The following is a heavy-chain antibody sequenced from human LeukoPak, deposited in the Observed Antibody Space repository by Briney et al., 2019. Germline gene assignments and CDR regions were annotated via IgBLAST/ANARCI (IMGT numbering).Heavy chain of an antibody. J-gene: IGHJ3*02. CDR2: ISSSSTI. CDR1: GFTFSSYS. D-gene: IGHD6-19*01. CDR3: ARDQYSSGWPDAFDI. Sequence: GGSLRLSCAASGFTFSSYSMNWVRQAPGKGLEWVSYISSSSTIYYADSVKGRFTISRDNAKNSLYLQMNSLRAEDTAVYYCARDQYSSGWPDAFDIWGQGTMVTVSS. V-gene: IGHV3-48*01.